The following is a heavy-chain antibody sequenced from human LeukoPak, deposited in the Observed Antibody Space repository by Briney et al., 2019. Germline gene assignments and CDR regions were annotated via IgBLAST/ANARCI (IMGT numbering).Heavy chain of an antibody. V-gene: IGHV3-7*01. D-gene: IGHD1-1*01. CDR3: ARWRGRQSEFDY. J-gene: IGHJ4*02. Sequence: GGSLRLSCAASGVTLSTYAMSWVRQAPGKGLEWVAHIKEDESDEYYVDSVRGRFTASRDNAKNSVNLQMNSLRVEDTAVYYCARWRGRQSEFDYWGQGTLVTVSS. CDR1: GVTLSTYA. CDR2: IKEDESDE.